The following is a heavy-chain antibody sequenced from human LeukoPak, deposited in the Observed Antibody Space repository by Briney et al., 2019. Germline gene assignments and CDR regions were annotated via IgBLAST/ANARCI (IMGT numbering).Heavy chain of an antibody. V-gene: IGHV3-30*04. J-gene: IGHJ4*02. CDR1: GFTFSRYA. D-gene: IGHD5-12*01. CDR2: ISYDGTNE. CDR3: ARDASSDYDLGRYYFDH. Sequence: GWSLRLSCEASGFTFSRYAIHWVRQAPGKGLEWVAVISYDGTNEYFADSVKGRFTISRSNSKNTVYLQMNSLRTEDTALYYCARDASSDYDLGRYYFDHWGQGTLVTVSS.